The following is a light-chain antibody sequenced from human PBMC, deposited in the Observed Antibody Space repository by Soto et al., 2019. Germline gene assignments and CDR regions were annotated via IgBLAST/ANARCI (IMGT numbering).Light chain of an antibody. CDR3: QQYDKWPPFT. CDR1: QSVSRN. Sequence: EIVMTQSPANLSVSPGERATLSCRASQSVSRNLAWYQQKPGQGPRLLIYGASTRATSIPARFSGSGSGTEFTLPISSLQSEDFAVYYRQQYDKWPPFTFGEGTKMEIK. V-gene: IGKV3-15*01. CDR2: GAS. J-gene: IGKJ4*01.